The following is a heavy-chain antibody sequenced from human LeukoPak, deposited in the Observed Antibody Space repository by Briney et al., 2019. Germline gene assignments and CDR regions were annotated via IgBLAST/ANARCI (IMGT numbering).Heavy chain of an antibody. J-gene: IGHJ4*02. CDR1: GFTFDDYA. V-gene: IGHV3-9*01. Sequence: PGGSLRLSCAASGFTFDDYAMHWVRQAPGKGLEWVSGISWNSGSIGYADSVKGRFTISRDNAKNSLYLQMNSLRAEDTALYYCAKECGSGSSPDYYFDYWGQGTLVTVSS. D-gene: IGHD3-10*01. CDR3: AKECGSGSSPDYYFDY. CDR2: ISWNSGSI.